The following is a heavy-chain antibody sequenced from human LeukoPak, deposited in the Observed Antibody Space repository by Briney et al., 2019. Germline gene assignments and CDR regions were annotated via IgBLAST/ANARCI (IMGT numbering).Heavy chain of an antibody. V-gene: IGHV4-59*01. CDR2: IYYSGST. Sequence: SETLSLTCTVSGGSISSYYWSWIRQPPGKGLEWIGYIYYSGSTNYNPSLKSRVTISVDTSKYQFSLKLSSVTAADTAVYYCARIWGYCSGGSCPWFDPWGQGTLVTVSS. CDR3: ARIWGYCSGGSCPWFDP. J-gene: IGHJ5*02. CDR1: GGSISSYY. D-gene: IGHD2-15*01.